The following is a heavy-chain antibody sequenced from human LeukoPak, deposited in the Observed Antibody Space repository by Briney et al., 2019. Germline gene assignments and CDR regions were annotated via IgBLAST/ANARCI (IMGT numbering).Heavy chain of an antibody. CDR3: ARGRWLQFSDY. V-gene: IGHV4-34*01. Sequence: TSSETLSLTCAVYGGSFSGYYWSWIRQPPGKGLEWIGEINHSGSTNYNPSLKSRVTISVDTSKNQFSLKLSSVTAADTAVYYCARGRWLQFSDYWGQGTLVTVSS. CDR1: GGSFSGYY. CDR2: INHSGST. D-gene: IGHD5-24*01. J-gene: IGHJ4*02.